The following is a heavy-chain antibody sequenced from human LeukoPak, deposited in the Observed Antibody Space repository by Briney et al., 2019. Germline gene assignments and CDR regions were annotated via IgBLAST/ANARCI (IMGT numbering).Heavy chain of an antibody. D-gene: IGHD3-9*01. CDR2: TYCRSKWYN. CDR3: ARSNDILTGYPFDY. V-gene: IGHV6-1*01. CDR1: GDSVSSNSAA. Sequence: SQTLSLTCAISGDSVSSNSAAWNWIRQSPSRGLEWLGRTYCRSKWYNDYAVSVKSRITINPDTSKNQFSLQLNSVTPEDTAVYYCARSNDILTGYPFDYWGQGTLVTVSS. J-gene: IGHJ4*02.